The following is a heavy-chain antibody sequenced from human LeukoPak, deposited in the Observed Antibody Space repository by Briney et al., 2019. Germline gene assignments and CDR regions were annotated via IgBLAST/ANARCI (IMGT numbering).Heavy chain of an antibody. J-gene: IGHJ4*02. CDR2: IIPIIGTA. CDR3: ARDCSGSSCYSLALDY. D-gene: IGHD2-15*01. V-gene: IGHV1-69*05. Sequence: SVKVSCKASGGTFSSYAISWVRQAPGQGLEWMGRIIPIIGTANYAQKFQGSVTITTDESTSTAYMELSSLRSEATAVYYCARDCSGSSCYSLALDYWGQGTLVTVSS. CDR1: GGTFSSYA.